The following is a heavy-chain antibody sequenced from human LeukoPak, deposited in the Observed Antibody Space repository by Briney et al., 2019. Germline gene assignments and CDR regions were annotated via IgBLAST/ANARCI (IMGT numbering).Heavy chain of an antibody. V-gene: IGHV3-23*01. CDR2: ISGSGGST. D-gene: IGHD5-12*01. Sequence: GGSLRLSCAASGFTFSSYAMSWVRQAPGKGLEWVSAISGSGGSTYYADSVKGRFTISRDNSKNTLYLQMNSLRAEDTAVYYCATQFDIVATIQSTHSRKRGYSYGGTDYWGQGTLVTVSS. CDR3: ATQFDIVATIQSTHSRKRGYSYGGTDY. CDR1: GFTFSSYA. J-gene: IGHJ4*02.